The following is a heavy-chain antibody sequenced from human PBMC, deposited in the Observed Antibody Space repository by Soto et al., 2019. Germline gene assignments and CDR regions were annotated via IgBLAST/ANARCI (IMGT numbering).Heavy chain of an antibody. CDR1: GFSLSTSGMC. J-gene: IGHJ4*02. V-gene: IGHV2-70*01. D-gene: IGHD3-10*01. CDR2: IDWDDDK. CDR3: ARMGGDYGSGSYYNIDY. Sequence: SGPTLVNPTQTLTLTCTFSGFSLSTSGMCVSWIRQPPGKALEWLALIDWDDDKYYSTSLKTRLTISKDTSKNQVVLTMTNMDPVDTATYYCARMGGDYGSGSYYNIDYWGPGTLVTVSS.